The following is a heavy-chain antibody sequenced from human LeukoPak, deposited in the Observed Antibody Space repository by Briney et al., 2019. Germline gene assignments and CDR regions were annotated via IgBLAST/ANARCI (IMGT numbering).Heavy chain of an antibody. CDR3: AREFGKYYYGSGSYLDY. Sequence: PGGSLRLSCAASGFTFSTHDVNWVRQAPGKGLEWVSFINSRSSTIYYADSVKGRFTISRDNAKNSLYLQMNSLRAEDTAVYYCAREFGKYYYGSGSYLDYWGQGTLVTVSS. D-gene: IGHD3-10*01. V-gene: IGHV3-48*04. CDR2: INSRSSTI. CDR1: GFTFSTHD. J-gene: IGHJ4*02.